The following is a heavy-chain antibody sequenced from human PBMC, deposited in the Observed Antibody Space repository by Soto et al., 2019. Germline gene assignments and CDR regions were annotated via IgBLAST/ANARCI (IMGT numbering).Heavy chain of an antibody. D-gene: IGHD2-8*02. CDR2: IYHSGST. J-gene: IGHJ4*02. V-gene: IGHV4-30-2*01. CDR1: GGSICSGGHS. Sequence: PSETLSLTCAVSGGSICSGGHSWSWIWQPPGKGLEWIGDIYHSGSTYYNPSLKSRVTISVDTSKNQFSLKLTSVTAADTAVYYCARDKITGLFDYWGQGTLVTVSS. CDR3: ARDKITGLFDY.